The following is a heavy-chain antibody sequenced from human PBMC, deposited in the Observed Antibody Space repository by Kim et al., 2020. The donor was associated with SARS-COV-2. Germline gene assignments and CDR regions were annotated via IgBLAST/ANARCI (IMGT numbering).Heavy chain of an antibody. D-gene: IGHD6-19*01. J-gene: IGHJ4*02. CDR3: ARVHSSGWYSSDF. V-gene: IGHV3-21*01. Sequence: ADSPKGRFTIPRDNAENSLSLQMNSMRVEDTAVYYCARVHSSGWYSSDFWGQGTLVTVSS.